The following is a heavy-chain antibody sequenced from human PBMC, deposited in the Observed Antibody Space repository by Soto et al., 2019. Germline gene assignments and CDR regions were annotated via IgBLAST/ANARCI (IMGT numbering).Heavy chain of an antibody. D-gene: IGHD4-17*01. CDR1: GGSVIRRSYY. CDR3: ARVWAQTFDYGLRYYFAY. CDR2: IYYSRST. V-gene: IGHV4-61*01. J-gene: IGHJ4*02. Sequence: SETLSLTCTISGGSVIRRSYYSSWFRQPPGEGLECIGYIYYSRSTNYNPSLKSRVTTSVETSKNPFSLKLSSVTAADTAVYYCARVWAQTFDYGLRYYFAYWGQGTLVTVSS.